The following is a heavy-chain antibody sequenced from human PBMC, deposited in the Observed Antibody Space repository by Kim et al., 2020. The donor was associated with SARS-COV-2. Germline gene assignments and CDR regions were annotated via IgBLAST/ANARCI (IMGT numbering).Heavy chain of an antibody. CDR2: INPSGGST. V-gene: IGHV1-46*01. CDR1: GYTFTSYY. Sequence: ASVKVSCKASGYTFTSYYMHWVRQAPGQGLEWMGIINPSGGSTSYAQKFQGRVTMTRDTSTSTVYMELSSLRSEDTAVYYCARDRVAAPSDYYYGMDVWGEGTTVTVSS. J-gene: IGHJ6*04. CDR3: ARDRVAAPSDYYYGMDV. D-gene: IGHD6-6*01.